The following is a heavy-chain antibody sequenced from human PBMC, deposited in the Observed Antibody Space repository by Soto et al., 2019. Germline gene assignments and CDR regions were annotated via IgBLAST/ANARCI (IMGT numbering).Heavy chain of an antibody. CDR3: AGGNNVEERD. Sequence: EVQLVESGGGLVQPGGSLRLSCAASGISVSRNYMSWVRQAPGKGLEWVSLIYSGGSTDYADSVKGRFSISRDNSKNTVDLQMNSLRVDDTAVYYCAGGNNVEERDWGQGTLVTVSS. V-gene: IGHV3-66*01. J-gene: IGHJ4*02. D-gene: IGHD3-16*01. CDR2: IYSGGST. CDR1: GISVSRNY.